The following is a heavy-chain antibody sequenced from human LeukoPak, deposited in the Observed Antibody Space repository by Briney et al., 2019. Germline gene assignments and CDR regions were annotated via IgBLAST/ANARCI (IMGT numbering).Heavy chain of an antibody. CDR1: GFTFSNAW. CDR2: IKSKTDGGTT. Sequence: PGGSLRLSCAASGFTFSNAWMSWVRQAPGKGLEWVGRIKSKTDGGTTDYAAPVKGRFTISRDDSKSIAYLQMNSLKTEDTAVYYCTRDGPGYCSGGSCPNYYGMDVWGQGTTVTVSS. CDR3: TRDGPGYCSGGSCPNYYGMDV. D-gene: IGHD2-15*01. J-gene: IGHJ6*02. V-gene: IGHV3-15*01.